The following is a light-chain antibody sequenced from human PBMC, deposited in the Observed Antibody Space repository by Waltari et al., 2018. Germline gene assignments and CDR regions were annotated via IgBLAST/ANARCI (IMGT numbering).Light chain of an antibody. J-gene: IGLJ2*01. CDR2: QDS. V-gene: IGLV3-1*01. Sequence: SYELTQPPSVSVSPGQPASIPCSGDKLGDKYACWYQQKPGQSPVLVIYQDSKRPSGIPERFSGSNSGNTATLTISGTQAMDEADYYCQAWDTHVVFGGGTKLTVL. CDR1: KLGDKY. CDR3: QAWDTHVV.